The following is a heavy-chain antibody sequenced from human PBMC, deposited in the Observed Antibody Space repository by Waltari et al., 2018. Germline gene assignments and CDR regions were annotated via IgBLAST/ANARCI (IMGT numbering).Heavy chain of an antibody. CDR2: ISSAARTI. Sequence: EVRLVESGGTSVQPGGSLRLSCVASGSTFGSFEMNWVRQAPGKGPEWISYISSAARTIYYADSVKGRFTVSRDNGKNVLYLQMNNLRSEDTAMYYCARDQGPANFNWLDAWGQGTRVTVSS. CDR3: ARDQGPANFNWLDA. CDR1: GSTFGSFE. V-gene: IGHV3-48*03. J-gene: IGHJ5*02. D-gene: IGHD1-7*01.